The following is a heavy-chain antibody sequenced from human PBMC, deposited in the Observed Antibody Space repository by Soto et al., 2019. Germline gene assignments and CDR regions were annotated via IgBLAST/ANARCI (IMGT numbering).Heavy chain of an antibody. Sequence: EVRLLDSGGGLEQPGGSLRLSCTTSGFTFDNFAMSWVRQAPGRGLEWVSAISGGGGGKYYADSVKGRFIIARDNSKNTVYLEVNGLRTEDTAVYYCAKDVHYDSSGGLDYWGQGTLVTVSS. CDR1: GFTFDNFA. D-gene: IGHD3-22*01. J-gene: IGHJ4*02. V-gene: IGHV3-23*01. CDR3: AKDVHYDSSGGLDY. CDR2: ISGGGGGK.